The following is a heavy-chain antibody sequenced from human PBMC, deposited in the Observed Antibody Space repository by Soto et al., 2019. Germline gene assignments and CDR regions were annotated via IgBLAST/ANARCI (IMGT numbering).Heavy chain of an antibody. CDR2: INPSGGST. D-gene: IGHD3-16*01. Sequence: SSLMVSCKASGYTFTRYYMHWVRHAPGQGLEWMGMINPSGGSTTYAQNFQGRVTMTRDTSTSTIYMDLSSLRSEDTAVYYCTRTLTPTHDEYFQHWGQGTLVNVSS. J-gene: IGHJ1*01. V-gene: IGHV1-46*03. CDR3: TRTLTPTHDEYFQH. CDR1: GYTFTRYY.